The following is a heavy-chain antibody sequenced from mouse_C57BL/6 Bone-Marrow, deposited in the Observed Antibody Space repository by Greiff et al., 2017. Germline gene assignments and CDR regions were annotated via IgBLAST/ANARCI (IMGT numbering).Heavy chain of an antibody. CDR3: ARREGRPFDN. J-gene: IGHJ2*01. V-gene: IGHV1-80*01. D-gene: IGHD1-1*01. Sequence: VQLQQSGAELVKPGASVKISCKASGYAFSSYWMNWVKQRPGKGLEWIGQIYPGDGDTNYNGTFKGKATLTAAKSSSTAYMQLSSLTSEYSAVYFCARREGRPFDNRGQGTTLPVSS. CDR2: IYPGDGDT. CDR1: GYAFSSYW.